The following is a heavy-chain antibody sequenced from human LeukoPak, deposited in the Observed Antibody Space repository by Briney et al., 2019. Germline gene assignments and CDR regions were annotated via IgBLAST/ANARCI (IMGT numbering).Heavy chain of an antibody. Sequence: PGRSLRLSCAASGFTFSSYGMHWVRQAPGKGLEGVAVIWYDGSNKYYADSVKGRFTISRDNYKNTLYLQMNSLRAEDKAVYYCAKDILGYYDSSGTPDHWGQGTLVTVSS. CDR2: IWYDGSNK. V-gene: IGHV3-33*06. CDR1: GFTFSSYG. J-gene: IGHJ4*02. D-gene: IGHD3-22*01. CDR3: AKDILGYYDSSGTPDH.